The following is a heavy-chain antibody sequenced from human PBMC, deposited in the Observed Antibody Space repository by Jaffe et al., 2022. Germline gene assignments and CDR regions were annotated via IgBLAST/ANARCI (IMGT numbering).Heavy chain of an antibody. CDR2: IYHSGST. V-gene: IGHV4-4*02. J-gene: IGHJ6*03. CDR3: ARGMYMLGYCSSTSCYMTSPDYYYYMDV. CDR1: GGSISSSNW. Sequence: QVQLQESGPGLVKPSGTLSLTCAVSGGSISSSNWWSWVRQPPGKGLEWIGEIYHSGSTNYNPSLKSRVTISVDKSKNQFSLKLSSVTAADTAVYYCARGMYMLGYCSSTSCYMTSPDYYYYMDVWGKGTTVTVSS. D-gene: IGHD2-2*02.